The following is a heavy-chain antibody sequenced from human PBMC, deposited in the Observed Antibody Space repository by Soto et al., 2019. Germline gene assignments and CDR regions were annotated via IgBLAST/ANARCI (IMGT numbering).Heavy chain of an antibody. CDR3: ARVGGVGAPPGADY. J-gene: IGHJ4*02. Sequence: SVKVSCKASGGIFSSYAISWLRQAPGQGLEWMGAVIPILGQAYYAQNLQDRVTITADESTRTTYMELSSLRSEDTAVYFCARVGGVGAPPGADYWGQGTLVTVS. CDR2: VIPILGQA. CDR1: GGIFSSYA. V-gene: IGHV1-69*13. D-gene: IGHD1-26*01.